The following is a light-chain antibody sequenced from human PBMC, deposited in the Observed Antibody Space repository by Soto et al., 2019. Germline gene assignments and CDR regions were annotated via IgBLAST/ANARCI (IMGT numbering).Light chain of an antibody. Sequence: EIVLTQSPGTLSLSPGERATLSCRASQSVTVSYLAWYQQKPGQAPRLLIYDASSRAAGIPDRFSGSGSGTDFTLTISRLEPEDFAVYYCQQYGSSPLFSFGQGTKLEIK. V-gene: IGKV3-20*01. J-gene: IGKJ2*01. CDR3: QQYGSSPLFS. CDR2: DAS. CDR1: QSVTVSY.